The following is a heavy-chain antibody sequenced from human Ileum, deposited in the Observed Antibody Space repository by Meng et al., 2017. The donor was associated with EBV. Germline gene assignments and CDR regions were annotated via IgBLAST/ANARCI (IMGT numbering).Heavy chain of an antibody. CDR1: GGSISRSDW. J-gene: IGHJ4*02. CDR3: ASSDYYRSDY. V-gene: IGHV4-4*02. D-gene: IGHD3-22*01. Sequence: QVALPAPGPGLVKPSETLSLTCAVSGGSISRSDWWSWVRQPPGKGLEWIGETSHSGSTNYSPSLKSRVTISLDKSKNQLSLKLNSVTAADTAVYYCASSDYYRSDYWGQGTLVTVSS. CDR2: TSHSGST.